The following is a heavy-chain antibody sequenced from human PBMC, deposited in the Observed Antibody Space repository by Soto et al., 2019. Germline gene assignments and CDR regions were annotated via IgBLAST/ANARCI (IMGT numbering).Heavy chain of an antibody. CDR1: GGSIRSYY. V-gene: IGHV4-59*01. D-gene: IGHD2-2*01. CDR2: IYNTGTT. CDR3: ARQGERGYCSDISCYGYDAFDI. J-gene: IGHJ3*02. Sequence: QVQLQESGPGLVKPSEPLSLTCSVSGGSIRSYYWRWIRQPPGKGLEWIGYIYNTGTTDYNPSLMSRVMISVDTSKNQFSLKLRSVTAEDTAVYYCARQGERGYCSDISCYGYDAFDIWGQGTMVTVSS.